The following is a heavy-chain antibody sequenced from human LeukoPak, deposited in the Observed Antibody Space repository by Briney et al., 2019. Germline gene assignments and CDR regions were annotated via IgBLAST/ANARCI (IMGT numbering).Heavy chain of an antibody. CDR2: IYYSGST. CDR1: GGSISSYY. J-gene: IGHJ4*02. CDR3: ARVERGYSYGW. V-gene: IGHV4-59*01. D-gene: IGHD5-18*01. Sequence: SETLPLTCTVSGGSISSYYWSWIRQPPGKGLEWIGYIYYSGSTNYNPSLKSRVTILVDTSKNQFSLKLSSVTAADTAVYYCARVERGYSYGWWGQGTLVTVSS.